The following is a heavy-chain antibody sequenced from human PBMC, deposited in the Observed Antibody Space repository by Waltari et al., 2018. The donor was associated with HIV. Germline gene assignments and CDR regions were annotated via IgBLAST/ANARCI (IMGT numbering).Heavy chain of an antibody. Sequence: QLQLQESGPGLVKPSEPLSLTCTVYGGSISSSSYYWGWIRQPPGKGLEWIGSIYYSGSTYYNPSLKSRVTISVDTSKNQFSLKLSSVTAADTAVYYCARLKSDYYDSSGYSWFDPWGQGTLVTVSS. D-gene: IGHD3-22*01. CDR1: GGSISSSSYY. CDR3: ARLKSDYYDSSGYSWFDP. J-gene: IGHJ5*02. V-gene: IGHV4-39*01. CDR2: IYYSGST.